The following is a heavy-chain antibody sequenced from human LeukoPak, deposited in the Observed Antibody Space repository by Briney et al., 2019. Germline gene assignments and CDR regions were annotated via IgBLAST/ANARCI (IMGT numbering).Heavy chain of an antibody. V-gene: IGHV4-4*02. J-gene: IGHJ3*02. Sequence: SGTLSLTYTVSGGSISSSHWWSWVRQSPGKGLEWIGEIYHSGSSNHNPSLKSRVTISVDKSKNQFSLNLTSVTAADTAVYYCARHQYYGSGSYYKGHDAFDIWGQGTMVTVSS. CDR2: IYHSGSS. CDR1: GGSISSSHW. CDR3: ARHQYYGSGSYYKGHDAFDI. D-gene: IGHD3-10*01.